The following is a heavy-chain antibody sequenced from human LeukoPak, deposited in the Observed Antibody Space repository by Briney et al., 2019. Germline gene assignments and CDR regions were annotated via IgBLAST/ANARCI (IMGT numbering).Heavy chain of an antibody. CDR1: GFTFSSYG. D-gene: IGHD4-17*01. CDR2: IRYDGSNK. CDR3: AKSHDDYGDYVEAFDI. V-gene: IGHV3-30*02. J-gene: IGHJ3*02. Sequence: PGGSLRLSCAASGFTFSSYGMHWVRQAPGKGLEWVAFIRYDGSNKYYADSVKGRFTISRDNSKNTLYLQMNSLRDEDTAVYYCAKSHDDYGDYVEAFDIWGQGTMVTVSS.